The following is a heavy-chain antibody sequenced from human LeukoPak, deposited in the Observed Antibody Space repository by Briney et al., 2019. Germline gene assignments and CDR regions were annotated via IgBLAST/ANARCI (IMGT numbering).Heavy chain of an antibody. Sequence: GGSLRLSCAASGFSLRDYSMDWVRQAPGKGLEWVSSISSSRYTFYVDSVKGRFTISRDNAKNSLYLQMNSLRVEDTAVYYCAKDHEGYCSSTSCFYFDYWGQGTLVTVSS. V-gene: IGHV3-21*01. D-gene: IGHD2-2*01. CDR3: AKDHEGYCSSTSCFYFDY. CDR1: GFSLRDYS. J-gene: IGHJ4*02. CDR2: ISSSRYT.